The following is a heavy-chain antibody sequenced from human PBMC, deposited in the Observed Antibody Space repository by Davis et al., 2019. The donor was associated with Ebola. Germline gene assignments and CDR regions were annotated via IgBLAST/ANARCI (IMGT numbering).Heavy chain of an antibody. V-gene: IGHV4-34*01. Sequence: SETLSLTCAVYGGSFSGYYWSWIRQPPGKGLAWIGEINHSGSTNYNPSLKSRVTISVDTSKNQFSLKLSSVTAADTAVYYCARDYGDYADAFDIWGQGTMVTVSS. CDR3: ARDYGDYADAFDI. D-gene: IGHD4-17*01. J-gene: IGHJ3*02. CDR2: INHSGST. CDR1: GGSFSGYY.